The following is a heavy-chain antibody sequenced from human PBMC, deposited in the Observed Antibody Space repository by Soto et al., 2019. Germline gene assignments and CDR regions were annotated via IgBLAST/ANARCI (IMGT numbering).Heavy chain of an antibody. CDR1: GGSISSSSYY. CDR2: IYYSGST. D-gene: IGHD5-12*01. V-gene: IGHV4-39*01. Sequence: QLQLQESGPGLVKPSETLSLTCTVSGGSISSSSYYWGWIRQPPGKGLEWIGSIYYSGSTYYNPSLKSRVPISVDTSKNQFSLKLSSVTAADTAVYYCARAIPASVGGYNPGYYFDYWGQGTLVTVSS. CDR3: ARAIPASVGGYNPGYYFDY. J-gene: IGHJ4*02.